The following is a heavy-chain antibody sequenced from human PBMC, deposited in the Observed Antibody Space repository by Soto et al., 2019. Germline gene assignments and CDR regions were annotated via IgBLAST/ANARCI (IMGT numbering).Heavy chain of an antibody. J-gene: IGHJ4*02. CDR3: ARSDGRY. Sequence: SETLSLTCTVSGGSISSYYWSWIRQPPGKGLEWIGYINHSGSTNYNPSLKSRVTISVDTSKNQFSLKLSSVTAADTAVYYCARSDGRYWGQGTLVTVSS. CDR1: GGSISSYY. CDR2: INHSGST. V-gene: IGHV4-59*01.